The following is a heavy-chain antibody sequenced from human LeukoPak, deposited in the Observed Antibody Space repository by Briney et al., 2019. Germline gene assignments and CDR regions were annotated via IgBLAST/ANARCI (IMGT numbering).Heavy chain of an antibody. CDR2: ISSSSNYI. CDR3: ARDPPGGAFDI. J-gene: IGHJ3*02. V-gene: IGHV3-21*01. Sequence: KAGGSLRLSCVVSGFTFSSYSMNWVRQAPGKGLEWVSSISSSSNYIYYADSVKGRFTISRDNAKNSLYLQMDSLRAEDTAVYYCARDPPGGAFDIWGQGTMVTVSS. CDR1: GFTFSSYS.